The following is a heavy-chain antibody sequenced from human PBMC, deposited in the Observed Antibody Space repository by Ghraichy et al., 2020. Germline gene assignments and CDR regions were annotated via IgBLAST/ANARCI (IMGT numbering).Heavy chain of an antibody. Sequence: SETLSLTCTVSGGSISSSSYYWGWIRQPPGKGLEWIGSIYYSGSTYYNPSLKSRVTISVDTSKNQFSLKLSSVTAADTAVYYCARPMVDSSWETDQSFDLWGRGTLVTVSS. CDR1: GGSISSSSYY. CDR2: IYYSGST. D-gene: IGHD6-13*01. V-gene: IGHV4-39*01. J-gene: IGHJ2*01. CDR3: ARPMVDSSWETDQSFDL.